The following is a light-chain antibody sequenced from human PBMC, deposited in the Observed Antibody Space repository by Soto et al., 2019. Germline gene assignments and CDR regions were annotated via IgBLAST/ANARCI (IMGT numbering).Light chain of an antibody. CDR3: QQYYSYPPIT. J-gene: IGKJ4*01. V-gene: IGKV1-8*01. Sequence: AIRMTQSPSSFSASTGDRVTITCRASQGISSYLAWYQQKPGKAPKLLIYAASTLQSGVPSRFSGSGSGTDFTLTXSCLQSEDFATYYCQQYYSYPPITFGGGTKVEIK. CDR2: AAS. CDR1: QGISSY.